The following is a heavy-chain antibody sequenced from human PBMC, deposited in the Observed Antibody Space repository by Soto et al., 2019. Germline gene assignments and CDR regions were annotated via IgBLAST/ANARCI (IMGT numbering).Heavy chain of an antibody. V-gene: IGHV1-8*01. CDR3: AIVALSGLFAFDI. D-gene: IGHD6-25*01. CDR2: MNPNSGNT. J-gene: IGHJ3*02. CDR1: GYTFTSYV. Sequence: GASVKVSCKASGYTFTSYVINWVRQATGQGLEWMGWMNPNSGNTGYAQKFQGRVTMTRNTSTSTAYMELSSLRSEDTAVYYCAIVALSGLFAFDIWGQGTMVTVSS.